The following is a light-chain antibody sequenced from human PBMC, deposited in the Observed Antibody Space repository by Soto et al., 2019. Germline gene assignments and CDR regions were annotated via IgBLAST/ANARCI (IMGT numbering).Light chain of an antibody. V-gene: IGLV2-8*01. CDR1: KNDIGLYDF. Sequence: QSVLTQPPSASGSPGQSVTISCTGTKNDIGLYDFVSWYQHHPGKAPRLIIYEVVQRPSGVPDRFSGSKSGNTASLTASGLQAADEADYFCKSYAGSNNYVFGSGTKVTVL. CDR2: EVV. CDR3: KSYAGSNNYV. J-gene: IGLJ1*01.